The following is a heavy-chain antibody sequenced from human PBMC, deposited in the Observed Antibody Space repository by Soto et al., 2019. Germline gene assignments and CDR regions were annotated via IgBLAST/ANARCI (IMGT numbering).Heavy chain of an antibody. CDR3: AKGNYGTKWFDP. CDR1: GGSFTNYA. CDR2: IITIFGTA. D-gene: IGHD4-17*01. Sequence: SVKVSCKASGGSFTNYAISWVRQAPGQGLEWMGGIITIFGTANYEQKFQGRVTITADESTSTAYMELSSLRSEDTAVYYCAKGNYGTKWFDPWGQGTMVTVSA. J-gene: IGHJ5*02. V-gene: IGHV1-69*13.